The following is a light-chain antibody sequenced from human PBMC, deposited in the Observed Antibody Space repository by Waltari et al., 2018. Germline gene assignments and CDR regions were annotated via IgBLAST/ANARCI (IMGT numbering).Light chain of an antibody. V-gene: IGLV2-11*01. CDR1: SSDVGGYKY. J-gene: IGLJ3*02. CDR2: DVG. Sequence: QSALTQPRSVSGSPGQSVAISCTGTSSDVGGYKYVSWYQHHPGKAPTLMIYDVGKRPSGVPDRFAGSKSGNTASLTISGLQAEDEAEYYCCSYAGSFTWLFGGGTKLTVL. CDR3: CSYAGSFTWL.